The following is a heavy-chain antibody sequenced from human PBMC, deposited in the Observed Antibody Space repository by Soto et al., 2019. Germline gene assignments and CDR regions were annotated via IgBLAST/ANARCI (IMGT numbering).Heavy chain of an antibody. V-gene: IGHV3-48*03. Sequence: HLGGSLRLSCAASGFPISSYEMNLVRQAPGNGLECVSYISSSGSTIYYADSVKGRFTISRDNAKISLYLQINSLRAEDTAVYYCARDFYASSGYYSLEPGYGGQGTLVTVSS. D-gene: IGHD3-22*01. CDR1: GFPISSYE. CDR2: ISSSGSTI. CDR3: ARDFYASSGYYSLEPGY. J-gene: IGHJ4*02.